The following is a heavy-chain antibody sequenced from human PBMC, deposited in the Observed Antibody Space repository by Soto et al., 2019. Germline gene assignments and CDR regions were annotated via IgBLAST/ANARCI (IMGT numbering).Heavy chain of an antibody. D-gene: IGHD1-26*01. V-gene: IGHV3-23*01. CDR1: GFIFENFG. J-gene: IGHJ5*02. CDR3: AKNQGVELVPLATVDWFDP. Sequence: GGSLRLSCAASGFIFENFGISWVRQAPGKGLEWISSISGSGFKKYYADSVKGRFTISRDNSKSTVYLELNNLSAEDTAVYHCAKNQGVELVPLATVDWFDPWGQGSVVTVSS. CDR2: ISGSGFKK.